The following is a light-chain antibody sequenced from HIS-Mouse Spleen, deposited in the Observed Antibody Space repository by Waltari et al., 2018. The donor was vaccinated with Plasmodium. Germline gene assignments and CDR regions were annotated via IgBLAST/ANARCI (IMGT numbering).Light chain of an antibody. CDR2: QDS. Sequence: SYELTQPPSVSVSPGQTASITCSGDKLGDKYACWYQQKPGQSPVLVIYQDSKRPSGIPERFSGSNLGNPATLTISGTQAMDEADYYCQAWDSSTVVFGGGTKLTVL. CDR3: QAWDSSTVV. J-gene: IGLJ2*01. V-gene: IGLV3-1*01. CDR1: KLGDKY.